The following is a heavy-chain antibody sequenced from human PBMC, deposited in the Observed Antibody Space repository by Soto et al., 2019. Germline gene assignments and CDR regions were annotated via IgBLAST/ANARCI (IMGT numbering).Heavy chain of an antibody. CDR2: IYYSGST. D-gene: IGHD3-10*01. V-gene: IGHV4-39*01. CDR3: ARHPLWCGEFHVGYYFDY. Sequence: SETPALTCTVSGGSVSISRDYGAWIRKPPGKGLEWIGSIYYSGSTYYNPSLKSRVTISVDTSKNQFSLKLSSVTAADTAVYYCARHPLWCGEFHVGYYFDYWGEGTLVTGSS. CDR1: GGSVSISRDY. J-gene: IGHJ4*02.